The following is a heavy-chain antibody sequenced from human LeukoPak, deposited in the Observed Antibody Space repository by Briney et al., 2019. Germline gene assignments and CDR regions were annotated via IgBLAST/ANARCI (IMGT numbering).Heavy chain of an antibody. CDR3: ASSGYSSSWYWFDY. D-gene: IGHD6-13*01. CDR1: GGTFSSYA. CDR2: IIPIFDTA. Sequence: GASVKVSCKASGGTFSSYAISWVRQAPGQGLEWMGGIIPIFDTANYAQKFQGRVTITADESTSTAYMELSSLRSEDTAVYYCASSGYSSSWYWFDYWGQGTLVTVSS. V-gene: IGHV1-69*01. J-gene: IGHJ4*02.